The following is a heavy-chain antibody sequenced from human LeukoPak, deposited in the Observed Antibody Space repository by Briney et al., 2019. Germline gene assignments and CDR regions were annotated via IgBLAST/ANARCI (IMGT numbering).Heavy chain of an antibody. J-gene: IGHJ4*02. Sequence: GESLHCSSKGSGYSFTSYWIGWVRQMPGKGLEWMGIIYPGDSDTRYSPSFQDQVTISADKSISTAYLQWSSLKASDTAMYYCARRYYYDSSGYYAFDYWGERSLASVSS. CDR1: GYSFTSYW. CDR3: ARRYYYDSSGYYAFDY. V-gene: IGHV5-51*01. D-gene: IGHD3-22*01. CDR2: IYPGDSDT.